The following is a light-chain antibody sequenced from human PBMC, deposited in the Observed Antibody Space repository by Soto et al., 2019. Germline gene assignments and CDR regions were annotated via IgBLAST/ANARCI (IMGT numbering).Light chain of an antibody. J-gene: IGKJ4*01. CDR1: QGISSL. Sequence: DIQLTQSPSSVSASVGDRVTITCRASQGISSLFAWYQQKPGKAPNLLIHTASSLQSGVPSRFSGSRSGTDFTLTISSLQPEDFATYYCPQANSFPLTFGGGTKVEIK. CDR2: TAS. CDR3: PQANSFPLT. V-gene: IGKV1-12*01.